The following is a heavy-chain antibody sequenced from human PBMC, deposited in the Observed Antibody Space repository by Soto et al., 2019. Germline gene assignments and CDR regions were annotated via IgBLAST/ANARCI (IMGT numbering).Heavy chain of an antibody. Sequence: QVQLVESGGDVVQPGRSLRLSCVASGFTFNNYGMHWVRQAPGKGLEWVAVIWFDGSQKYYSDSVKGRFTISRDNSKNTMYLQMNSLRAEDTAVYYCARVRYYGSGSYDDWGQGTLVTVSS. V-gene: IGHV3-33*01. CDR3: ARVRYYGSGSYDD. J-gene: IGHJ4*02. CDR1: GFTFNNYG. CDR2: IWFDGSQK. D-gene: IGHD3-10*01.